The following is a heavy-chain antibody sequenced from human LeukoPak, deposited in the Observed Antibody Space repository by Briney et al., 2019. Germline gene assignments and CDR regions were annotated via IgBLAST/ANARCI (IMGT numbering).Heavy chain of an antibody. CDR1: GGSISSYY. CDR2: IYITGST. Sequence: SETLSLXCTVSGGSISSYYWSWFRQPAGKVLEWIGRIYITGSTNYNPSLKSRVTMSVDTSKSQFSLRLSSVTAADTAVYYCARDAHGCGGDWRCYYYYMDVWGKGTTVAVSS. J-gene: IGHJ6*03. CDR3: ARDAHGCGGDWRCYYYYMDV. D-gene: IGHD2-21*01. V-gene: IGHV4-4*07.